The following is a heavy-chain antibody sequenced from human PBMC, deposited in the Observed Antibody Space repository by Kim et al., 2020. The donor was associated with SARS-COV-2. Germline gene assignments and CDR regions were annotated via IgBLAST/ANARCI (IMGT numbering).Heavy chain of an antibody. V-gene: IGHV4-59*13. CDR3: ARVRRIVGAGVWFDP. D-gene: IGHD1-26*01. J-gene: IGHJ5*02. Sequence: SETLSLTCTVSGGSISSYYWSWIRQPPGKGLEWIGYIYYSGSTNYNPSLKSRVTISVDTSKNQFSLKLSSVTAADTAVYYCARVRRIVGAGVWFDPWGQGTLVTVSS. CDR1: GGSISSYY. CDR2: IYYSGST.